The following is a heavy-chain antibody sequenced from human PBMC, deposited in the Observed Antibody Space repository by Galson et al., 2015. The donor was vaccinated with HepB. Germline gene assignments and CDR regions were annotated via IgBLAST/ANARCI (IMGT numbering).Heavy chain of an antibody. CDR2: ISYGGSNK. Sequence: SLRLSCAASGFTFSSYGMHWVRQAPGKGLEWVAVISYGGSNKYYADSVKGRFTISRDNSKNTLYLQMNSLRAEDTAVYYCAKGGGKVYYDFWSGYSHPFDYWGQGTLVTVSS. CDR1: GFTFSSYG. D-gene: IGHD3-3*01. V-gene: IGHV3-30*18. CDR3: AKGGGKVYYDFWSGYSHPFDY. J-gene: IGHJ4*02.